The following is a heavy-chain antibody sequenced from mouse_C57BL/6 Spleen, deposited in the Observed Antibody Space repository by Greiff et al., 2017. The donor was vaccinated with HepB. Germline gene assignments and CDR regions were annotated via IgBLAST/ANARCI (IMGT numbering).Heavy chain of an antibody. J-gene: IGHJ4*01. V-gene: IGHV3-6*01. CDR1: GYSITSGYY. Sequence: DVQLVESGPGLVKPSQSLSLTCSVTGYSITSGYYWNWIRQFPGNKLEWMGYISYDGSNNYNPSLKNRISITRDTSKNQFFLKLNSVTTEDTATYYCARDREKDAMDYWGQGTSVTVSS. CDR3: ARDREKDAMDY. CDR2: ISYDGSN.